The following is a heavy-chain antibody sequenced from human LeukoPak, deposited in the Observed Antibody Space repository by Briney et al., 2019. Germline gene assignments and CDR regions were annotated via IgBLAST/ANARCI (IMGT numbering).Heavy chain of an antibody. D-gene: IGHD5-24*01. V-gene: IGHV3-48*02. CDR2: ISFSSSTI. CDR1: GFTFGTYN. Sequence: GGSLRLSCAASGFTFGTYNMNWVRQAPGKGLEWVSYISFSSSTIHYADSVKGRFTISRDNAKNSLYLQMNSLRDEDTAVYYCATKMATKGSFECWGQGTLVTVSS. J-gene: IGHJ4*02. CDR3: ATKMATKGSFEC.